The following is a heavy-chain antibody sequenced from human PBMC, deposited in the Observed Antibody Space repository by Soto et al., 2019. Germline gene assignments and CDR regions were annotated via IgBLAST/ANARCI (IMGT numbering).Heavy chain of an antibody. D-gene: IGHD3-10*01. CDR1: GGTFSSYA. J-gene: IGHJ5*02. CDR3: ARDKIMVRGVQSWFDP. CDR2: IIPIFGTA. Sequence: GASVKVSCKASGGTFSSYAISWVRQAPGQGLEWMGGIIPIFGTANYAQKFQGRVTITADESTSTAYMELSSLRSEDTAVYYCARDKIMVRGVQSWFDPWGQGTLVTVSS. V-gene: IGHV1-69*13.